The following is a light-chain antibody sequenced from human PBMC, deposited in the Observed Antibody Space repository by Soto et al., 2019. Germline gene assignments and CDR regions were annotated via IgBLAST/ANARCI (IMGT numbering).Light chain of an antibody. CDR2: GAS. Sequence: ESVLTQSPGTLSLSPGERATLSFRASQTVTSSYLAWYQQKPGQAPRLLIYGASSRATGIPDRFSGSGSGTDFTLTISRLEPEDFAVYYCQQYGSSPITFGQGTRLEI. CDR1: QTVTSSY. J-gene: IGKJ5*01. V-gene: IGKV3-20*01. CDR3: QQYGSSPIT.